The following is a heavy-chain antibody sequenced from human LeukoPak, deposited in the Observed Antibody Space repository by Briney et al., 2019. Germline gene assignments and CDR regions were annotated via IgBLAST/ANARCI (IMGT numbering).Heavy chain of an antibody. Sequence: GGSLRLSCAASGFNFRSYAFHWVRQAPGKGLEWVAVISHDGTNQNYADSVKGRFTISRDNSNNTLYLQLNSLRPEDTAVFFCAREMYSSDWYEPYFGPWGQGALVTVSS. CDR3: AREMYSSDWYEPYFGP. J-gene: IGHJ5*02. CDR1: GFNFRSYA. CDR2: ISHDGTNQ. D-gene: IGHD6-13*01. V-gene: IGHV3-30*04.